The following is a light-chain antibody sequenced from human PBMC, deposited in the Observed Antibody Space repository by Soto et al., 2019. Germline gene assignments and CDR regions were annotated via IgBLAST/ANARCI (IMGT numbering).Light chain of an antibody. CDR3: QQYDNWPLT. CDR1: QSVSSN. V-gene: IGKV3-15*01. Sequence: RLIAQSPATLSVSSVAKVNLSCRASQSVSSNLAWYQQKPGQAPRLLMYGASTRATGIPARFSGSGSGTEFTLTISSLQSEEFAVYYCQQYDNWPLTCGGGTKVDIK. CDR2: GAS. J-gene: IGKJ4*01.